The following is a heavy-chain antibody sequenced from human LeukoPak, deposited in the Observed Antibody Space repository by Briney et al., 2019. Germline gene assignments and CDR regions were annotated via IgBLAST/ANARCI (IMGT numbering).Heavy chain of an antibody. J-gene: IGHJ4*02. CDR3: ARGANYDFWSGYPPPYYFDY. D-gene: IGHD3-3*01. CDR2: IFIRGGTNYNPSPSGST. Sequence: SETLSLTCTVSGGSISSYYWSWVRQPAGKGLEWIGRIFIRGGTNYNPSPSGSTNYNPSLKSRVTMSVDTSKNQFSLKLSSVTAADTAVYYCARGANYDFWSGYPPPYYFDYWGQGTLVTVSS. V-gene: IGHV4-4*07. CDR1: GGSISSYY.